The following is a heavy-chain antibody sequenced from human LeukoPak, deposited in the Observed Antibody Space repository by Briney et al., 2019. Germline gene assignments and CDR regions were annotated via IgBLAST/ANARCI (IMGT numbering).Heavy chain of an antibody. V-gene: IGHV1-18*01. CDR1: GYTFTSYG. CDR3: ARVFEYYDFWSGYYYYYYYMDV. CDR2: ISAYNGNT. D-gene: IGHD3-3*01. Sequence: ASVKVSCKASGYTFTSYGISWVRQAPGQGLEWMRWISAYNGNTNYAQKLQGRVTMTTDTSTSTAYMELRSLRSDDTAVYYCARVFEYYDFWSGYYYYYYYMDVWGKGTTVTVSS. J-gene: IGHJ6*03.